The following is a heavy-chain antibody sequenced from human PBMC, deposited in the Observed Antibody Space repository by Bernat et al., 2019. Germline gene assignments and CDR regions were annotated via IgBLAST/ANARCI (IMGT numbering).Heavy chain of an antibody. D-gene: IGHD5-12*01. CDR3: ARDSSGYSGYTDWVADY. CDR1: GHSFTSYG. J-gene: IGHJ4*02. Sequence: QVQLVQSGAEVKKPGASVKVSCKASGHSFTSYGISWVRQAPGQGLEWMGWISAYNANPNYAQKLQGRVTMTTDTSTNTAYMELRILPSAATAVYFCARDSSGYSGYTDWVADYWGQGTLVTVSS. V-gene: IGHV1-18*01. CDR2: ISAYNANP.